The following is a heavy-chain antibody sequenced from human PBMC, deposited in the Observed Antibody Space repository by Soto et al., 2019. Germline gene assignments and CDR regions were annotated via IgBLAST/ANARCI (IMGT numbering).Heavy chain of an antibody. D-gene: IGHD6-19*01. CDR1: GYTFTGYY. CDR3: ARVGGRQWLVLNY. Sequence: SVKVSCKASGYTFTGYYMHWVRQAPGQGLEWMGWINPNSGGTNYAQKFQGRVTLSRETCIRTAYMDLSSLRSDDTAVYSCARVGGRQWLVLNYWGQGTLVTVSS. CDR2: INPNSGGT. J-gene: IGHJ4*02. V-gene: IGHV1-2*02.